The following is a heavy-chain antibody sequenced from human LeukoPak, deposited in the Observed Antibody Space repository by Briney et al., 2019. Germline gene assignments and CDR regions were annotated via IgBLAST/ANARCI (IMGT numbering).Heavy chain of an antibody. CDR3: ARELWPGDY. CDR1: GFTFTNYF. Sequence: GSLRLSCAASGFTFTNYFIGGVRQAPGKGLEWVANVNQGGDGKVYVDSVKGRFTISRDNAKNSVYLQMNSLRVEDTAVYYCARELWPGDYWGQGTLVTVSS. J-gene: IGHJ4*02. CDR2: VNQGGDGK. V-gene: IGHV3-7*01. D-gene: IGHD3-16*01.